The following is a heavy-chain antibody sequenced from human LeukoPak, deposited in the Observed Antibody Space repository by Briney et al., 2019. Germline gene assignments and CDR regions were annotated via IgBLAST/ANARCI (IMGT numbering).Heavy chain of an antibody. CDR1: GGSISSGGYY. D-gene: IGHD3-16*02. J-gene: IGHJ4*02. Sequence: SETLSLTCTASGGSISSGGYYWSWIRQHPGKGLEWIGYIYYSGSTYYNPSLKSRVTISVDTSKNQFSLKLSSVTAADTAVYYCARGPPLTFGGVIVIGPGFDYWGQGTLVTVSS. CDR2: IYYSGST. CDR3: ARGPPLTFGGVIVIGPGFDY. V-gene: IGHV4-31*03.